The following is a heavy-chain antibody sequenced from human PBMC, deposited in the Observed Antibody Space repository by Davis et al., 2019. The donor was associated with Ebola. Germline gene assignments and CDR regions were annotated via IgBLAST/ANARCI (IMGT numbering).Heavy chain of an antibody. V-gene: IGHV4-39*07. CDR3: ARSGGYASPFDN. Sequence: PGGSLRLSCTVSGGSISSSAYYWSWIRQPPGKGLEWIGEINHSGSTNYNPSLKSRVTISVDTSKNQFSLKLSSVTVADTAVYHCARSGGYASPFDNWGQGSLVTVSS. CDR1: GGSISSSAYY. CDR2: INHSGST. J-gene: IGHJ4*02. D-gene: IGHD6-25*01.